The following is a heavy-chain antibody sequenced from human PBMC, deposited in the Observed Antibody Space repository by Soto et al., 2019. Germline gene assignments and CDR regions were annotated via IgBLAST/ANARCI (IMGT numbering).Heavy chain of an antibody. V-gene: IGHV3-13*01. CDR1: GFTFSSYD. CDR2: IGTAGDT. Sequence: VGSLRLSCAASGFTFSSYDMHWVRQATGKGLEWVSAIGTAGDTYYPCSVKGRFTISRENAKNSLYLQMNSLRAGDTAVYYCARDRSGWYFDLWGRGTLVTVSS. J-gene: IGHJ2*01. D-gene: IGHD2-15*01. CDR3: ARDRSGWYFDL.